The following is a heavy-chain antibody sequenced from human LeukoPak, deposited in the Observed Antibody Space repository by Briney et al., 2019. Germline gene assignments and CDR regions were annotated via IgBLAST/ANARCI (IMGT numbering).Heavy chain of an antibody. J-gene: IGHJ4*02. Sequence: GGSLRLSCVASGLTFDNYAMNWVRQAPGKGLEWVSSISGSGGSTYYADSVKGRFTISRDNSKNTLYLQMNSLRAEDTAVYYCAKAYYYGSGSYSSPVDYWGQGTLVTVSS. V-gene: IGHV3-23*01. D-gene: IGHD3-10*01. CDR3: AKAYYYGSGSYSSPVDY. CDR1: GLTFDNYA. CDR2: ISGSGGST.